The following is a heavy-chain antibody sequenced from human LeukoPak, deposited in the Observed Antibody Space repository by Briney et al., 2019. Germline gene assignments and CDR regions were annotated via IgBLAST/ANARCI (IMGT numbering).Heavy chain of an antibody. V-gene: IGHV4-38-2*01. D-gene: IGHD6-19*01. CDR3: ARATLAGYTRGWSLGASDI. Sequence: PSETLSLTCAVSGYSISSGHYWGWFRQPPGKGLEWLASIYHDGNTYYNPSLRSRVTISLDTSNNQFSLQLTSVTAAGTALYYCARATLAGYTRGWSLGASDIWGQGTKVTVSP. CDR1: GYSISSGHY. CDR2: IYHDGNT. J-gene: IGHJ3*02.